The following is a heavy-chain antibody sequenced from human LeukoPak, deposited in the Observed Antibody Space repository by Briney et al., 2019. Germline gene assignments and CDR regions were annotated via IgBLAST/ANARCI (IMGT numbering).Heavy chain of an antibody. D-gene: IGHD6-13*01. J-gene: IGHJ5*02. V-gene: IGHV1-46*01. Sequence: ASVKVSCKASGYTFTSYYMHWVRQAPGQGLEWMGLINPTGGSTGYAQKFQGRVTITADESTSTAYMELSSLRSEDTAVYYCARDPPGIAAAGNVGNWFDPWGQGTLVTVSS. CDR2: INPTGGST. CDR3: ARDPPGIAAAGNVGNWFDP. CDR1: GYTFTSYY.